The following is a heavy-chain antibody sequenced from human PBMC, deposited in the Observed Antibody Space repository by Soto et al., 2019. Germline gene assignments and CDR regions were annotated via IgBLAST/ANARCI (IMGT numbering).Heavy chain of an antibody. CDR2: IYYSGST. V-gene: IGHV4-30-4*01. CDR3: ARGYVVATTVYYYYYGMDV. Sequence: QVQLQESGPGLVKPSQTLSLTCTVSGGSISSGDYYWSWIRQPPGKGLEWIGYIYYSGSTYYNPSLKSRVTISVDTSKNQFSLKLSSVTAADTAVYYCARGYVVATTVYYYYYGMDVWGQGTTVTVSS. J-gene: IGHJ6*02. D-gene: IGHD5-12*01. CDR1: GGSISSGDYY.